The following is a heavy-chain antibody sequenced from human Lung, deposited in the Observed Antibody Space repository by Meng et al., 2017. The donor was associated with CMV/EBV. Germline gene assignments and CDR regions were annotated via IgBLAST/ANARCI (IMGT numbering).Heavy chain of an antibody. J-gene: IGHJ6*02. CDR2: IYSGGST. D-gene: IGHD5-18*01. CDR3: ARDRGYSYGSLGMDV. V-gene: IGHV3-53*01. CDR1: GFTVSSNY. Sequence: GGSLRLSCAASGFTVSSNYMSWVRQAPGKGLEWVSVIYSGGSTYYADSVKGRFTISRDNSKNTLYLQMNSRRAEDTAVYYCARDRGYSYGSLGMDVWGQGTTVTVSS.